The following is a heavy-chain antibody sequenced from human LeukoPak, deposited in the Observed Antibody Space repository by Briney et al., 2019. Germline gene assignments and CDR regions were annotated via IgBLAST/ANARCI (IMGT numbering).Heavy chain of an antibody. J-gene: IGHJ4*02. CDR3: ARVTGYMIEDYFDY. Sequence: SETLSLTCTVSGDSINSSSYYWGWIRQPPGKGLEWIGSIYYSGRTYYNPSLKSRVTISVDTSKNQFSLKLNSVTAADTAVYYCARVTGYMIEDYFDYWGQGTLVTVSS. CDR1: GDSINSSSYY. CDR2: IYYSGRT. D-gene: IGHD3-22*01. V-gene: IGHV4-39*07.